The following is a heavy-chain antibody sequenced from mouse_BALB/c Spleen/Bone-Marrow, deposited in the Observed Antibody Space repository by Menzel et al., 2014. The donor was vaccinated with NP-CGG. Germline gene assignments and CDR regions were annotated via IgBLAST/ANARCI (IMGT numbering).Heavy chain of an antibody. D-gene: IGHD1-1*01. Sequence: EVQLQQSGPGLVKPSQTVSLTCTVTGISITTGNYRWSWIRQFPGNKLEWIGYIYYSGTITYNPSLTSRTTITRDTSKNQFFLEMNSLTAEDTATYYCARTVNWYFDVWGAGTTVTVSS. CDR3: ARTVNWYFDV. V-gene: IGHV3-5*02. J-gene: IGHJ1*01. CDR2: IYYSGTI. CDR1: GISITTGNYR.